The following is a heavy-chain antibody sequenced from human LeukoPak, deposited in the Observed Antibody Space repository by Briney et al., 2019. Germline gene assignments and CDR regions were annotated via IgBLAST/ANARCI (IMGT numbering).Heavy chain of an antibody. D-gene: IGHD3-22*01. CDR3: AKDRNYYDSSGYVDY. CDR1: GFTFSSYA. Sequence: GGSLRLSCAASGFTFSSYAMSWVRQAPGKGLEWVSAISGSGGSTYYADSVKGRFTISRDNSKNTLYLQMNSLRAEDTAVYYCAKDRNYYDSSGYVDYWGQGTLVTVSS. V-gene: IGHV3-23*01. CDR2: ISGSGGST. J-gene: IGHJ4*02.